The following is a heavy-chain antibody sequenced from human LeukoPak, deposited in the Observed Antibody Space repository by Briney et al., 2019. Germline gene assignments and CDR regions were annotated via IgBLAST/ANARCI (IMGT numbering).Heavy chain of an antibody. J-gene: IGHJ4*02. CDR3: AKKQESDVIDY. CDR1: GGSISSSSYY. V-gene: IGHV4-39*01. Sequence: SETLSLTCTVSGGSISSSSYYWGWIRQPPGKGLEWIGSIYYSGSAYYNPSLKSRVTMSIDTSKNQFSLKLTSVTAADTAVYYCAKKQESDVIDYWGQGTLVTVSS. CDR2: IYYSGSA. D-gene: IGHD1/OR15-1a*01.